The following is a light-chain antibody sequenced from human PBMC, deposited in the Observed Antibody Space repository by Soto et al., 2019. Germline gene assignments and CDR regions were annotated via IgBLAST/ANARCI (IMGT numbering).Light chain of an antibody. CDR2: DVS. V-gene: IGKV1-13*02. Sequence: AIQVTQSPSSLSASVGDRVTMTCRASQDIRGALAWYQQKSGKPPNLLIYDVSTLEGGVPSRFSGSGSGTEFTLTINSLQPEDFGTYYCQQFNSYPITFGHGTRLEIK. J-gene: IGKJ5*01. CDR3: QQFNSYPIT. CDR1: QDIRGA.